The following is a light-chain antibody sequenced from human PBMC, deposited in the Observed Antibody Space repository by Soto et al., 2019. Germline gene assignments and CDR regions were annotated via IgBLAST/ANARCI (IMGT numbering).Light chain of an antibody. Sequence: QAVVTQPPSVSGAPGQRVTISCTGNSSNLGAGYDVHCYQQLPGAAPKLDIFGNRNRPSGIPERFSGSKSGTSASLAITGLQAEDEADYYCQAYDYRLTASVFGGGTKLTVL. CDR2: GNR. V-gene: IGLV1-40*01. J-gene: IGLJ3*02. CDR1: SSNLGAGYD. CDR3: QAYDYRLTASV.